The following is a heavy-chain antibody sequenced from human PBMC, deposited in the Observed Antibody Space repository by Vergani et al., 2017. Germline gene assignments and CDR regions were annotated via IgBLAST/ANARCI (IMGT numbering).Heavy chain of an antibody. CDR3: ARVGVYCSSTSCYGYYYYMDV. D-gene: IGHD2-2*01. CDR2: IIPIFGTA. Sequence: QVQLVQSGAEVKKPGSSVKVSCKASGGTFSSYAISWVRQAPGQGLEWMGGIIPIFGTANYAQKFQGRVTITADESTSTADMELSSLRSEDTAVYYCARVGVYCSSTSCYGYYYYMDVWGKGTTVTVSS. V-gene: IGHV1-69*01. J-gene: IGHJ6*03. CDR1: GGTFSSYA.